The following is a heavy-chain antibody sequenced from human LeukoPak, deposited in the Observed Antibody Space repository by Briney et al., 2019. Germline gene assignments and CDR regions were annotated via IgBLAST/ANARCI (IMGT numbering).Heavy chain of an antibody. CDR1: GGSFSGYY. D-gene: IGHD2-15*01. J-gene: IGHJ3*01. Sequence: PSETLSLTCAVYGGSFSGYYWSWIRQPPGKGLEWIGEINHSGSTNYNPSLKSRVTISVDTSKNQFSLKLTSATAADTAIYYCATDERINSFDFWGQGTMVTVSS. CDR2: INHSGST. CDR3: ATDERINSFDF. V-gene: IGHV4-34*01.